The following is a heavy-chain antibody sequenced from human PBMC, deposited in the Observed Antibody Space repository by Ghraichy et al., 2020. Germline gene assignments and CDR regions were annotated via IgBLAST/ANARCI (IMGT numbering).Heavy chain of an antibody. D-gene: IGHD1-14*01. V-gene: IGHV1-18*01. Sequence: ASVEVSCKTSGFTFTDYGVNWVRQAPGQGLEWMGWVSGKNGRTYYAEKVQHRVIMSTDTATSTAYMELRSLTSDDTAVYYCARDSFGVNHWGQGTLVTVSS. J-gene: IGHJ4*02. CDR1: GFTFTDYG. CDR3: ARDSFGVNH. CDR2: VSGKNGRT.